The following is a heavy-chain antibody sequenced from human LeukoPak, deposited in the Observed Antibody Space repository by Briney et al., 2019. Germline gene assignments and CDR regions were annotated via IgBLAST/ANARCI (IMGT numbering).Heavy chain of an antibody. CDR1: GFTFSNYA. J-gene: IGHJ2*01. CDR3: AKVGQDTVVVVVITYWYFDL. V-gene: IGHV3-23*01. Sequence: PGGSLRLSCAASGFTFSNYAMSWVRQAPGKGLEWVSSISSSGGRTYYTDSVKGRFTISRDNSKNTLYLQMNGLRAEDTAVYSCAKVGQDTVVVVVITYWYFDLWGRGTLVTVSS. D-gene: IGHD3-22*01. CDR2: ISSSGGRT.